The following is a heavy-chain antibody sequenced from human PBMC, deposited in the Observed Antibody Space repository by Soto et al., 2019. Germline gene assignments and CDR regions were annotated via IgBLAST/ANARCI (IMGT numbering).Heavy chain of an antibody. J-gene: IGHJ4*02. D-gene: IGHD3-22*01. CDR3: SRGIDSKKVGNY. CDR2: IHPSGST. CDR1: GGSFSGYY. Sequence: PSETLSLTCAVYGGSFSGYYCSWIRQAPGKGLEWIGEIHPSGSTYYNPSLESRLTLSVDTSKNQFSLKLTSMTAADTAVYYCSRGIDSKKVGNYWGQGTQFTVSS. V-gene: IGHV4-34*01.